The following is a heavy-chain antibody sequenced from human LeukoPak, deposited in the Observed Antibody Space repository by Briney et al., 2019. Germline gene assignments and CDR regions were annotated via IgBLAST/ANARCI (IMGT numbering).Heavy chain of an antibody. CDR3: VRDSSGYKSFDL. D-gene: IGHD3-22*01. V-gene: IGHV3-48*04. J-gene: IGHJ3*01. CDR2: ISSSSSAI. CDR1: GFTFSSYS. Sequence: GGSLRLSCAASGFTFSSYSMNWVRQAPGKGLEWVTYISSSSSAINYADSVKGQFTISRDNAKNSLYLQMNSLRVEDTAVYYCVRDSSGYKSFDLWGQGTMVTVSS.